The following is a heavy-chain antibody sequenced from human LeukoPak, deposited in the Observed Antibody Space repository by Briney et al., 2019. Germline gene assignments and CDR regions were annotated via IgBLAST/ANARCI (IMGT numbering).Heavy chain of an antibody. CDR1: GFTFSNAW. CDR3: VPSRVY. V-gene: IGHV3-15*04. J-gene: IGHJ4*02. Sequence: GGSLRLSSAAPGFTFSNAWPSWGRHAQGKELEWVARIARKRDGSTADYPAPVQGRFTISRDDSKNTLYLQMNSLKIEDTAVYYCVPSRVYWGQGTLVTVSS. CDR2: IARKRDGSTA.